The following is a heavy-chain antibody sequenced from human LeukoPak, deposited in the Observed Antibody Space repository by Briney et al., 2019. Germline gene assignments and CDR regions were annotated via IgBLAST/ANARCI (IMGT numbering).Heavy chain of an antibody. Sequence: GGSLRLSCAASGFTFSSYSMNWVRQAPGKGLEWVSSISSSSSYIYYADSVRGRFTISRDNAKNSLYLQMNSLRAEDTAVYYCARDSRPSIAARPGIDCWGQGTLVTVSS. J-gene: IGHJ4*02. CDR2: ISSSSSYI. CDR1: GFTFSSYS. V-gene: IGHV3-21*01. CDR3: ARDSRPSIAARPGIDC. D-gene: IGHD6-6*01.